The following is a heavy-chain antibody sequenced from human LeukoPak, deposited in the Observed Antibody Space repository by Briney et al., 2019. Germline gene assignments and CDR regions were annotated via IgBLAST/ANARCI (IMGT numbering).Heavy chain of an antibody. CDR3: ARGLFDFDY. D-gene: IGHD3-10*01. CDR1: GFTFDNFA. V-gene: IGHV3-23*01. CDR2: ITGSGGST. Sequence: PGGSLRLSCAPSGFTFDNFAMTWVRQAPGKGLEWVPEITGSGGSTYYADSVKGRFTISRDNSKNTLYLQMNSLRAEDTAIYYCARGLFDFDYWGQGTLVTVSS. J-gene: IGHJ4*02.